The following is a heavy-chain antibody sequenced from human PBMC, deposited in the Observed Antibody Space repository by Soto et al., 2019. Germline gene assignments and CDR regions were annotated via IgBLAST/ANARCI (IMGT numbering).Heavy chain of an antibody. J-gene: IGHJ6*02. D-gene: IGHD4-17*01. CDR2: VYYTGAT. V-gene: IGHV4-59*01. Sequence: SETLSLTCNVSGGSMNTYYWTWIRKPPGKGLEWIGYVYYTGATNYKPSLKSRVTISVDTSKNQFSLKLTSVTAADTAMYYCARASMTTIPMDVWGRGTMVTVSS. CDR3: ARASMTTIPMDV. CDR1: GGSMNTYY.